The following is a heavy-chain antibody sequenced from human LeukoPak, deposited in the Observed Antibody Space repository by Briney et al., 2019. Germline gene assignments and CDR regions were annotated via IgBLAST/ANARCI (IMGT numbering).Heavy chain of an antibody. CDR2: ISSSSSYI. J-gene: IGHJ4*02. V-gene: IGHV3-21*01. D-gene: IGHD6-19*01. Sequence: GGSLRLSCAASGFTFSSYSMNWVRQAPGKGLEWVSSISSSSSYIYYADSVKGRLTISRDNAKNSLYLQMNSLRAEDTAVYYCARNSGWDPDTHFDYWGQGTLVTVSS. CDR3: ARNSGWDPDTHFDY. CDR1: GFTFSSYS.